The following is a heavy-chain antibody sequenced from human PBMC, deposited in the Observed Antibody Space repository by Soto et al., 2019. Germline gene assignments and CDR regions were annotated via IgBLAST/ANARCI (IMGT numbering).Heavy chain of an antibody. D-gene: IGHD6-19*01. V-gene: IGHV3-9*01. J-gene: IGHJ4*02. CDR3: VRSEAGYFDY. CDR2: ISWNSGSI. Sequence: EVPLVESGGGLVQPGRSLRLSCAASGFTFDDYAMHWVRQAPGKGLEWVSGISWNSGSIGYADSVKGRFTISRDNAKNSLYLQMNSLRAEDTALYYCVRSEAGYFDYWGQGTLVTVSS. CDR1: GFTFDDYA.